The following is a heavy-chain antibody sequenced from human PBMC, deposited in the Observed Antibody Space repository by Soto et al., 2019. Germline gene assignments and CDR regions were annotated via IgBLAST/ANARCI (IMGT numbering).Heavy chain of an antibody. J-gene: IGHJ6*02. CDR3: AMLGGWSGGSSGMDV. D-gene: IGHD6-19*01. CDR2: IRRKANSYTT. V-gene: IGHV3-72*01. Sequence: EVQLVESGGGLVQPGGSLRLSCAASGLIFSDYHMDWVRQAQGKGLEWVGRIRRKANSYTTEYAASVKGRFTISRDDSKNSLYLQTNSLKSEDTAVYYCAMLGGWSGGSSGMDVWCQGTTVTVSS. CDR1: GLIFSDYH.